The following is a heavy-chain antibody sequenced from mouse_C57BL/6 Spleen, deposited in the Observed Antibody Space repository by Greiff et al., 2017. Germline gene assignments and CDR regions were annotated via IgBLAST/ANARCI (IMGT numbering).Heavy chain of an antibody. Sequence: QVQLQQSGAELVRPGTSVKVSCKASGYAFTNYLIEWVKQRPGQGLEWIGVINPGSGGTNYNEKFKGKATLTADKSSSTAYMQLSSLTSEGSAVYFCARRLLRYPYAMDYWGQGTSVTVSS. CDR3: ARRLLRYPYAMDY. V-gene: IGHV1-54*01. D-gene: IGHD1-1*01. CDR2: INPGSGGT. J-gene: IGHJ4*01. CDR1: GYAFTNYL.